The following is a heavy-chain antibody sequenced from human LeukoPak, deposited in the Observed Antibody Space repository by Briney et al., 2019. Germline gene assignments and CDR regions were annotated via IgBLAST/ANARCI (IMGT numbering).Heavy chain of an antibody. D-gene: IGHD4-23*01. Sequence: PSETLSLTCTVSGGSISSYYWSWIRQPPGKGLEWIGYIYYSGSTNYNPSLKSRVTISVDTSKNQFSLKLSSVTAADTAVYYCARQTPDYGGTGSDAFDIWGQGTMVTVSS. V-gene: IGHV4-59*08. CDR1: GGSISSYY. CDR3: ARQTPDYGGTGSDAFDI. J-gene: IGHJ3*02. CDR2: IYYSGST.